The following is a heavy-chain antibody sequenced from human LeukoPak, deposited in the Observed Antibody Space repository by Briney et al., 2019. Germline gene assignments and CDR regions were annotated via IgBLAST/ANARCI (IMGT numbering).Heavy chain of an antibody. V-gene: IGHV3-64*01. Sequence: GGSLRLSCAASGFTFRSYAMHWVRQALGKGLEYVSAISSNGGSTYYANSVKGRFTISRDNSKNTLFLQMGSLRAEDMAVYYCARGGSIAARPIDYWGQGTLVTVSS. D-gene: IGHD6-6*01. CDR2: ISSNGGST. CDR3: ARGGSIAARPIDY. J-gene: IGHJ4*02. CDR1: GFTFRSYA.